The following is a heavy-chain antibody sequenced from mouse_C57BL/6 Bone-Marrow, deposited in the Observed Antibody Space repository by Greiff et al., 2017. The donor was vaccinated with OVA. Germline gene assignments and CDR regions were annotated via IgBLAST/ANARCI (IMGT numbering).Heavy chain of an antibody. D-gene: IGHD3-3*01. CDR3: AKKGSGTGYFDV. Sequence: QVQLKESGPGLVQPPQSLSITCTVSGFSLTSYGVHWVRQSPGQGLEWLGVIWRGGSTDYNAALMSNLSITTDNSKSQVFFKMNSLQADDTAIYYCAKKGSGTGYFDVWGTGTTVTVSS. CDR1: GFSLTSYG. CDR2: IWRGGST. J-gene: IGHJ1*03. V-gene: IGHV2-5*01.